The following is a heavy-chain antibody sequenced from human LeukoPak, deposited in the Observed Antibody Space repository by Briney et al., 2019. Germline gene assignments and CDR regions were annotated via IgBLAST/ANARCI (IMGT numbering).Heavy chain of an antibody. Sequence: GASVNVSCKASGDSFTGYYIHWVRQAPGQGLEWMGWINPNSGGTNYAQKFQGRVTMTRDTSISTAYMELSRLRSDDTAVYYCARGDIVVLPAGIPHNWFDPWGQGTLVTVSS. CDR3: ARGDIVVLPAGIPHNWFDP. CDR2: INPNSGGT. D-gene: IGHD2-2*02. CDR1: GDSFTGYY. V-gene: IGHV1-2*02. J-gene: IGHJ5*02.